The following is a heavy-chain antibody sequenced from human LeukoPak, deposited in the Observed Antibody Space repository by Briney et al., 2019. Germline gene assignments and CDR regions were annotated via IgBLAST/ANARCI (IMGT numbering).Heavy chain of an antibody. Sequence: PGGSLRLSCAASGFTFSSYSMNWVRQAPGKGLEWVSSISSSSSYIYYADSVKGRFTISRDNAKNSLYLQMDSLRAEDTAVYYCARVRGGHNWNEMLYWGQGTLVTVSS. J-gene: IGHJ4*02. CDR1: GFTFSSYS. V-gene: IGHV3-21*01. CDR2: ISSSSSYI. CDR3: ARVRGGHNWNEMLY. D-gene: IGHD1-20*01.